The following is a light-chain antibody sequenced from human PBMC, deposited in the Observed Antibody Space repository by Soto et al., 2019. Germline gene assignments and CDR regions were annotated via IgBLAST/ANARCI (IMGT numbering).Light chain of an antibody. CDR3: GTWDSSLTAYV. CDR2: DNN. V-gene: IGLV1-51*01. CDR1: SSNIGNNY. J-gene: IGLJ1*01. Sequence: QSVLTQPPSVSAAPGQEFTISCSGSSSNIGNNYVSWYQQLPGTAPKLLIFDNNQRPSGIPDRFSGSKSGTSATLGITGLQTGDEADYYCGTWDSSLTAYVFGPGTKGTVL.